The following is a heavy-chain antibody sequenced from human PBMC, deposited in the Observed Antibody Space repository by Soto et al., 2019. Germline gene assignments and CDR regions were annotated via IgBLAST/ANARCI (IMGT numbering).Heavy chain of an antibody. J-gene: IGHJ5*02. V-gene: IGHV1-18*04. CDR1: GYTFTSYG. CDR2: ISAYNGNT. CDR3: ARRPGITGTTAWFDP. Sequence: ASVKVSCKASGYTFTSYGISWVRLAPGQGLEWMGWISAYNGNTNYAQKLQGRVTMTTDTSTSTAYMELRSLRSDDTAVYYCARRPGITGTTAWFDPWGQGTLVTVSS. D-gene: IGHD1-7*01.